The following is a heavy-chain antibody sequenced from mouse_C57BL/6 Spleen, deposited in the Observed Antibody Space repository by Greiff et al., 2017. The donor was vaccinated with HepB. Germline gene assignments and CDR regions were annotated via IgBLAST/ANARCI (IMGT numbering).Heavy chain of an antibody. Sequence: EVNLVESGEGLVKPGGSLKLSCAASGFTFSSYAMSWVRQTPEKRLEWVAYISSGGDYIYYADTVKGRFTISRDNARNTLYLQMSSLKSEDTAMYYCTRGYYGDGAMDYWGQGTSVTVSS. D-gene: IGHD2-13*01. J-gene: IGHJ4*01. CDR2: ISSGGDYI. CDR1: GFTFSSYA. CDR3: TRGYYGDGAMDY. V-gene: IGHV5-9-1*02.